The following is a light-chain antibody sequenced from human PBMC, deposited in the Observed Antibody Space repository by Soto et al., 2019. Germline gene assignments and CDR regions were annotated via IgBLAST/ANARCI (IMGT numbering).Light chain of an antibody. J-gene: IGKJ3*01. CDR3: QHYRSYPFI. CDR1: QSVSNY. Sequence: DIQMTQSPSTLSASVGDRVTITCRASQSVSNYLAWYQQKSGKPPTLLIYKASTLESGVPSRFSGSGSGTEFILIISSLQPDDFATYYSQHYRSYPFIFGPGTQVDLK. CDR2: KAS. V-gene: IGKV1-5*03.